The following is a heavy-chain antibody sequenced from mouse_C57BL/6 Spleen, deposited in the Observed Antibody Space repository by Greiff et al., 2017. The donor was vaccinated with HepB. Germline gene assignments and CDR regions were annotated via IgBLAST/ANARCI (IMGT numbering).Heavy chain of an antibody. Sequence: VQLQQSGAELARPGASVKMSCKASGYTFTSYTMHWVKQRPGQGLEWIGYINPSSGYTKYNQKFKDKATLTADKSSSTAYMQLSSLTSEDSAVYYGESAYDYQRMDYWGQGTSVTVSS. CDR2: INPSSGYT. J-gene: IGHJ4*01. V-gene: IGHV1-4*01. D-gene: IGHD2-4*01. CDR1: GYTFTSYT. CDR3: ESAYDYQRMDY.